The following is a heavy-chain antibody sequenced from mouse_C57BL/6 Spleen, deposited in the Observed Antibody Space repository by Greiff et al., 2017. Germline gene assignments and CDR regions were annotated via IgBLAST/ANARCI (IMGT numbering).Heavy chain of an antibody. V-gene: IGHV3-6*01. CDR1: GYSITSGYY. CDR2: ISYDGSN. J-gene: IGHJ3*01. Sequence: EVQLQESGPGLVKPSQSLSLTCSVTGYSITSGYYWNWIRQFPGNKLEWMGYISYDGSNNYNPSLKNRISITRDTSKNQFFLKLNSVTTEDTATYYCAGAHYYGSSAWFAYWGQGTLVTVSA. CDR3: AGAHYYGSSAWFAY. D-gene: IGHD1-1*01.